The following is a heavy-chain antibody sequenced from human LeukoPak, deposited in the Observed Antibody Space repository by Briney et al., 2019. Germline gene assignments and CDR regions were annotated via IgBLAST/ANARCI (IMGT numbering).Heavy chain of an antibody. CDR1: GYTFTSYD. J-gene: IGHJ6*03. Sequence: GASVKVSCKASGYTFTSYDINWVRQAPGQGLEWMGWMNPNSGNTGYAQKFQGRVTMTRNTSISTAYMELSSLRSEDTAVYYCARGRDYSNYGFGWGYYYYYMDVWGKGTTVTVSS. CDR2: MNPNSGNT. CDR3: ARGRDYSNYGFGWGYYYYYMDV. D-gene: IGHD4-11*01. V-gene: IGHV1-8*01.